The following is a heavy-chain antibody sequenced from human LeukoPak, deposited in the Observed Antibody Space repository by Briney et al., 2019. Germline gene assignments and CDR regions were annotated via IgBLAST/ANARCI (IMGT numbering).Heavy chain of an antibody. CDR1: GFTFSDYY. CDR2: ISTSGTTK. V-gene: IGHV3-11*01. J-gene: IGHJ4*02. D-gene: IGHD2-2*02. CDR3: AKGPSEYCSSTSCYNFDY. Sequence: GGSLRLSCAASGFTFSDYYMSWIRQAPGKGLEWVSYISTSGTTKYYADSVKGRFTISRDNTKNSLYLQMNSLRAEDTAVYYCAKGPSEYCSSTSCYNFDYWGQGTLVTVSS.